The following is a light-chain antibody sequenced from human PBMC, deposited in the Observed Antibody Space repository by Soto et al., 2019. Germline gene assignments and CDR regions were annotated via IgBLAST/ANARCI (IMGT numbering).Light chain of an antibody. CDR2: GAS. CDR3: QQYGSSGT. V-gene: IGKV3-20*01. CDR1: QTVGTY. J-gene: IGKJ1*01. Sequence: TVLTQSPGTLSLSPGERATLSCRASQTVGTYLAWYQQKPGQAPRLLVFGASSRATGVPDRFSGSGSGTDFTLTISRLEPEDFAVYYCQQYGSSGTFGQGTKVDIK.